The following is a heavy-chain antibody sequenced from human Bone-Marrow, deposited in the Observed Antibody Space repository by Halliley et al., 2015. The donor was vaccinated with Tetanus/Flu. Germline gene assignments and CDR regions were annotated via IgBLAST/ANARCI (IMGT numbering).Heavy chain of an antibody. D-gene: IGHD3-22*01. V-gene: IGHV3-11*06. CDR3: ARRGHYYDSSNQFVREGFDI. J-gene: IGHJ3*02. CDR1: GFTFSDYY. Sequence: QLVQSGGGLVKPGGSLRLSCAASGFTFSDYYMSWIRQAPGKGLEWVSYISSSSTYTNYADSVKGRFTISRENAKNSLYLHMNSLRAEDTAVYYCARRGHYYDSSNQFVREGFDIWGQGTMVTVSS. CDR2: ISSSSTYT.